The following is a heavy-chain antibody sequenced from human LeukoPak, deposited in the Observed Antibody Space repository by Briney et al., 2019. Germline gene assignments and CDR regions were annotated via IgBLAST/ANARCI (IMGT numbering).Heavy chain of an antibody. J-gene: IGHJ3*02. V-gene: IGHV3-53*01. D-gene: IGHD3-22*01. CDR1: GFTVSSNY. CDR2: IYSGGST. CDR3: ARSPKYDSTGDAFDI. Sequence: GGSLRLSCAASGFTVSSNYMSWVRQAPGKGLEWVSAIYSGGSTYYADSVKGRFTISRDNSKNTLYLQMNSLRAEDTAVYYCARSPKYDSTGDAFDIWGQGTMVTVSS.